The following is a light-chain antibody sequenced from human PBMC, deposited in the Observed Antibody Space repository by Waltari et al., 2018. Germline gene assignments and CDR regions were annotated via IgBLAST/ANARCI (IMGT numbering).Light chain of an antibody. V-gene: IGKV1-39*01. CDR3: QQSYSTLGT. CDR1: QSISSY. CDR2: AAS. J-gene: IGKJ1*01. Sequence: DIQMTQSPSSLSASVGDRVTITCQASQSISSYLNWYQQKPGKAPKLLIYAASSLQSGVPSRFSGSGSGTDVTLTISSLQPEDFATYYCQQSYSTLGTFGQGTKVEIK.